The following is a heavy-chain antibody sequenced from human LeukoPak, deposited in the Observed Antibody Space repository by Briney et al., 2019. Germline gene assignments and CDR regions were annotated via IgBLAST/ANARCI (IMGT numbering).Heavy chain of an antibody. V-gene: IGHV4-59*01. CDR2: IYYSGST. Sequence: SETLSLTCTVSGGSISSYYWSWIRQPPGKGLEWIGYIYYSGSTNYNPSLKSRVTISVDTSKNQFSLKLSSVTAADTAVYYCARDKGDYGGNPGFDYWGQGTLVTASS. CDR1: GGSISSYY. J-gene: IGHJ4*02. D-gene: IGHD4-23*01. CDR3: ARDKGDYGGNPGFDY.